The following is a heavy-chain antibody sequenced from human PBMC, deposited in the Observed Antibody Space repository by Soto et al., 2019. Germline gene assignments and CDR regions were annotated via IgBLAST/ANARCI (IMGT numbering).Heavy chain of an antibody. D-gene: IGHD3-10*01. CDR1: GFTFDDYA. V-gene: IGHV3-49*04. CDR3: ARDGDYFVSGTYGYLDY. Sequence: LRLSCRASGFTFDDYAMSWVRQAPGKGLEWVGFIRSKAYGGTTEYAASVRGRFTISRDDSKSFAYLQMNSLKTEDTAVYFCARDGDYFVSGTYGYLDYWGLGTLVTVSS. J-gene: IGHJ4*02. CDR2: IRSKAYGGTT.